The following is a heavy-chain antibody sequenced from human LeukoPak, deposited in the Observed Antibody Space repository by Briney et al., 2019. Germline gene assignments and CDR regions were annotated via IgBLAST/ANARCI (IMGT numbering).Heavy chain of an antibody. V-gene: IGHV3-23*01. CDR3: AKGSYYYGSGSHSFDY. Sequence: PGGSLRLSCAASGFTFSSYALSWVRQAPGKGLQWVSAISGSGGNTYYADSVKGRFTISRDNSKNTLYLQINSLRAEDTAVYYCAKGSYYYGSGSHSFDYWGQGTLVTVPS. CDR2: ISGSGGNT. CDR1: GFTFSSYA. J-gene: IGHJ4*02. D-gene: IGHD3-10*01.